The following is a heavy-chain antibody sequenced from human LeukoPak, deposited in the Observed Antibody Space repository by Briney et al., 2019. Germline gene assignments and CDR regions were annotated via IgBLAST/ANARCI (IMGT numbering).Heavy chain of an antibody. CDR2: ISSSGSTI. V-gene: IGHV3-48*03. CDR3: AKGGYYYGSGSYWFYYYYYYMDV. Sequence: GGSLRLSCAASGFTFSSYEMNWVRQAPGKGLEWVSYISSSGSTIYYADSVKGRFTISRDNAKNSLYLQMNSLRAEDTAVYYCAKGGYYYGSGSYWFYYYYYYMDVWGKGTTVTISS. CDR1: GFTFSSYE. D-gene: IGHD3-10*01. J-gene: IGHJ6*03.